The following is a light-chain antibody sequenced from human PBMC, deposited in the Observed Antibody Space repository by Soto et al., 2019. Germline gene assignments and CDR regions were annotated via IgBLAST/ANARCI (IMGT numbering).Light chain of an antibody. CDR1: QSVSSSY. J-gene: IGKJ1*01. V-gene: IGKV3-20*01. CDR3: QQYGTSPTT. CDR2: GAS. Sequence: EVVLSQSRGTLSLSPGARATFSCRASQSVSSSYLAWYQQTPGQPPRFLIYGASSRATGIPDRFSASGSGTDFTLTISRLEPEDFAVYYCQQYGTSPTTFGPGSKV.